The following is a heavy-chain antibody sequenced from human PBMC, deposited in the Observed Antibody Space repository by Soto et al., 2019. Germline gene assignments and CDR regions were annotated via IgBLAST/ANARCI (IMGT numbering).Heavy chain of an antibody. CDR1: GYTFTSYA. J-gene: IGHJ4*02. V-gene: IGHV1-3*05. D-gene: IGHD2-15*01. Sequence: QVQLVQSGAEEKKPGASVKVSCKASGYTFTSYAMHWVRQAPGQRPEWMGWITAGNGNTKYSQQFQGRVTITRDTPASTAYLKLSSLRSEDTAVYCCARGTVVTHFDFWGQGTLVTVSS. CDR3: ARGTVVTHFDF. CDR2: ITAGNGNT.